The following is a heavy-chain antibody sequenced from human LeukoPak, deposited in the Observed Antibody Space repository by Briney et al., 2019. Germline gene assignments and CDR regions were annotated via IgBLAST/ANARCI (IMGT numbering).Heavy chain of an antibody. CDR3: TSSFSYVPASVAFDY. V-gene: IGHV3-49*03. D-gene: IGHD6-13*01. J-gene: IGHJ4*02. Sequence: GGSLRLSCTTSGFTFGDYAMSWIRQAPGKGLEWVGFIRNKPDGGSTEYAASVKGRFAISRDDSKSIAYLQMNSLKTEDTAVYYCTSSFSYVPASVAFDYWGQGTLVTVSS. CDR2: IRNKPDGGST. CDR1: GFTFGDYA.